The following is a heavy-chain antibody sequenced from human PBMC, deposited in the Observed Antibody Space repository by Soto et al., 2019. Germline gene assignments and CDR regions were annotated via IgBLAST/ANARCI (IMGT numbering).Heavy chain of an antibody. CDR2: IYYSGST. V-gene: IGHV4-59*01. CDR1: GGSISSYY. CDR3: ARGGGVSGSYLTPLGAFGI. Sequence: SETLSLTCTVSGGSISSYYWSWIRQPPGKGLEWIGYIYYSGSTNYNPSLKSRVTISVDTSKNQFSLKLSSVTAADTAVYYCARGGGVSGSYLTPLGAFGIWGQGTMVTVSS. D-gene: IGHD1-26*01. J-gene: IGHJ3*02.